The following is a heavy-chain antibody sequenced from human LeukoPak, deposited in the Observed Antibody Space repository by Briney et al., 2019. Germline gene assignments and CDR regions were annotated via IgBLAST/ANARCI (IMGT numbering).Heavy chain of an antibody. CDR3: ATDMTIFGVVITMVY. D-gene: IGHD3-3*01. CDR2: FDPEDGET. Sequence: ASVKVSCKVSGYTLTELSMHWVRQAPGKGLEWMGGFDPEDGETIYAQKFQGRVTMTEDTSTDTAYMELSSLRPEDTAVYYCATDMTIFGVVITMVYWGQGTLVTVSS. CDR1: GYTLTELS. J-gene: IGHJ4*02. V-gene: IGHV1-24*01.